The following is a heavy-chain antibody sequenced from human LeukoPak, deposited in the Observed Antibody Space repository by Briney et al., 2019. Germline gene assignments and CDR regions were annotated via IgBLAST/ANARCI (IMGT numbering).Heavy chain of an antibody. CDR1: GGTFSSYA. Sequence: SVKVSCKASGGTFSSYAISWVRQAPGQGLEWMGGIIPIFGTANYAQKFQGRVTITADKSTSTAYMELSSLRSEDTAVYYCARTLRVPAAKGAFDIWGQGTMVTVSS. CDR2: IIPIFGTA. CDR3: ARTLRVPAAKGAFDI. D-gene: IGHD2-2*01. J-gene: IGHJ3*02. V-gene: IGHV1-69*06.